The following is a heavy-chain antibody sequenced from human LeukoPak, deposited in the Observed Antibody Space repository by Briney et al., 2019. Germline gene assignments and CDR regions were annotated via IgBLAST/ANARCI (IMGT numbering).Heavy chain of an antibody. CDR3: ASPGVFRYYDYVWGSYRFDY. CDR2: IYYSGST. D-gene: IGHD3-16*02. Sequence: PSETLSLTCTVSGGSISSSSYYWGWIRQPPGKGLEWIGSIYYSGSTYYNPSLKSRVTISVDTSKNQFSLKLSSVTAADTAVYYCASPGVFRYYDYVWGSYRFDYWGQGTLVTVSS. CDR1: GGSISSSSYY. J-gene: IGHJ4*02. V-gene: IGHV4-39*07.